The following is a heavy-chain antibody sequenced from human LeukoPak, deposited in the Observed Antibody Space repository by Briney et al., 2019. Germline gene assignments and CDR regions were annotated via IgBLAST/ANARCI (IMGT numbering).Heavy chain of an antibody. J-gene: IGHJ4*02. CDR3: AKDRGIYSSGQIDY. D-gene: IGHD6-19*01. CDR2: ISSSSSYI. CDR1: GFTFSSYS. Sequence: GGSLRLSCAASGFTFSSYSMNWVRQAPGKGLEWVSSISSSSSYIYYADSVKGRFTISRDNAKNPLYLQMNSLRAEDTAVYYCAKDRGIYSSGQIDYWGQGTLVTVSS. V-gene: IGHV3-21*01.